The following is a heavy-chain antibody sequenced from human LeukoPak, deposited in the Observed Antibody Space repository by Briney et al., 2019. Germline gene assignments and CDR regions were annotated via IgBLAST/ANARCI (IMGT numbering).Heavy chain of an antibody. V-gene: IGHV1-8*01. Sequence: AXVXXXXKXXGYAFNIYDINWVRQATGQGLEWMGWMNPDSGNTGFAQKFQGRVTMTRNTSITTAYMELSSLRFEDTAVYYCAVHLPGDYLDRWGQGTLVTVSS. CDR1: GYAFNIYD. J-gene: IGHJ4*02. CDR2: MNPDSGNT. CDR3: AVHLPGDYLDR.